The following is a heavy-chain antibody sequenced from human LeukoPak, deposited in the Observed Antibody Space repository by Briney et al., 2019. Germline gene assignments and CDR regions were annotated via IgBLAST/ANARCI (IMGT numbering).Heavy chain of an antibody. D-gene: IGHD5-18*01. J-gene: IGHJ5*02. CDR2: IYYSGST. Sequence: SQTLSLTCTVSGDSISSGDNYWSWIRQHPGKGLEWIGYIYYSGSTYYNPSLKSRTTISVDTSKNQFSLKLSSVTAADTAVYYCARDGSGYSYGSWGQGTLVTVSS. CDR3: ARDGSGYSYGS. V-gene: IGHV4-31*03. CDR1: GDSISSGDNY.